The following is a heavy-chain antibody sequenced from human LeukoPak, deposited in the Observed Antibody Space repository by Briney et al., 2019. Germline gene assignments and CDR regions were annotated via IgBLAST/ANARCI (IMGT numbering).Heavy chain of an antibody. CDR3: ASSYAASTRYDY. CDR2: ISSFGDVI. V-gene: IGHV3-11*01. Sequence: GGSLRLSCEVSGFTFTDYYMTWIRQAPGKTLEWISYISSFGDVISYADSVKGRFTVSRDNAKNSLSLQMNSLRAEDTAVYYCASSYAASTRYDYWGQGTLV. CDR1: GFTFTDYY. J-gene: IGHJ4*02. D-gene: IGHD5/OR15-5a*01.